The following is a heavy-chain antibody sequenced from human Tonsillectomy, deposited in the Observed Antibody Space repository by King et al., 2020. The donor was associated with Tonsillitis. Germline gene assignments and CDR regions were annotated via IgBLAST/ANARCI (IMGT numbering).Heavy chain of an antibody. V-gene: IGHV3-7*01. Sequence: VQLVESGGGLVQPGGSLRLSCAASGFTFSSYWMSWVRQAPGKGLEWVANIKQDGSEKYYVDSVKGRFTISRDNAKNSLYLQMNSLRAEDTAVYYCARDGVIAAAEFDYWGQGTLVTVSS. J-gene: IGHJ4*02. D-gene: IGHD6-13*01. CDR3: ARDGVIAAAEFDY. CDR2: IKQDGSEK. CDR1: GFTFSSYW.